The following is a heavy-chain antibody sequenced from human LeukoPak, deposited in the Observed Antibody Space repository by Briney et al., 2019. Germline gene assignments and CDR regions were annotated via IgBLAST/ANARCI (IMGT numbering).Heavy chain of an antibody. CDR2: IKEDGSET. CDR1: GFTFKKYW. Sequence: GESLRLSCAASGFTFKKYWMNWVRQVPGKGLECLANIKEDGSETYYADSVKGRFTISRDNPENLLFLQINSLRVEDTAVYYCARETPRRGETRDGYRWGQGTLVIVSS. J-gene: IGHJ4*02. D-gene: IGHD5-24*01. CDR3: ARETPRRGETRDGYR. V-gene: IGHV3-7*01.